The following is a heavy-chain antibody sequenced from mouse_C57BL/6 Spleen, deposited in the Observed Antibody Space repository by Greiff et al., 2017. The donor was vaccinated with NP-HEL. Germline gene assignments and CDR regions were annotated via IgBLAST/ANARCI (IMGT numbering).Heavy chain of an antibody. Sequence: EVQLQHSGPELVKPGASVKMSCKASGYTFTDYNMHWVKQSHGKSLEWIGYINPNNGGTSYNQKFKGKATLTVNKSSSTAYMELRSLTSADSAVYYCARNGLVTSFDYWGQGTTLTVSS. CDR1: GYTFTDYN. CDR2: INPNNGGT. V-gene: IGHV1-22*01. D-gene: IGHD2-13*01. J-gene: IGHJ2*01. CDR3: ARNGLVTSFDY.